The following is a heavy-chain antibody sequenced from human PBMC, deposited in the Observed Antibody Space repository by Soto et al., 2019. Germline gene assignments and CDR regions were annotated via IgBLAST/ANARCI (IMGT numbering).Heavy chain of an antibody. CDR1: DFSLTSTTMG. V-gene: IGHV2-26*01. D-gene: IGHD6-13*01. Sequence: ESGPTLVNPTETLTLTCIVSDFSLTSTTMGVSWIRQPPGKALEWLAHIFSNDEKSYSTSLKSRLTISKDTSKSQVVLTMTHMDPVDTATYYCARIISTWYVALDYWGQGTLVTVSS. CDR3: ARIISTWYVALDY. CDR2: IFSNDEK. J-gene: IGHJ4*02.